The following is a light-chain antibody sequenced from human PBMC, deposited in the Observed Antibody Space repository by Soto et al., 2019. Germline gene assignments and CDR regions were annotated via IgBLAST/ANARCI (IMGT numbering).Light chain of an antibody. J-gene: IGLJ2*01. CDR3: AAWDGSLNNVL. Sequence: QAVVTQPPSASGTPGQRVTISCSGSGSSIGTNTVNWYRQLPGTTPKLLIYGDDQRPSGVPDRFSGSKSGTSASLAISGLQSEDEAEYYCAAWDGSLNNVLFRGGTQLTVL. V-gene: IGLV1-44*01. CDR1: GSSIGTNT. CDR2: GDD.